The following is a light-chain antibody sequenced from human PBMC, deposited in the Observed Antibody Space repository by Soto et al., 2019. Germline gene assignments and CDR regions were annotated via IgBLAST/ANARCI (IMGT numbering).Light chain of an antibody. CDR3: QQANGDPWT. CDR2: GAS. CDR1: NDVRSW. Sequence: DILMNQSPSSVSASVGDRVTISCRASNDVRSWLAWYQQKPGKDPNLLIYGASTLQSGVPSRFSGSGSGTDFTLTISSLQPEDFATYYCQQANGDPWTFGQGTKVEVK. V-gene: IGKV1-12*02. J-gene: IGKJ1*01.